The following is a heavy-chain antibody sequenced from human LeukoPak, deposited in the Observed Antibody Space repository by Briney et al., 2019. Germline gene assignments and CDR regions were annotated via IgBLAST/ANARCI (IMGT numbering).Heavy chain of an antibody. CDR1: GFTFSSYE. CDR2: ISSSGSTI. J-gene: IGHJ6*02. CDR3: ARDDQLLYPYGMDV. D-gene: IGHD2-2*02. V-gene: IGHV3-48*03. Sequence: QPGGSLRLSCAASGFTFSSYEMNWVRQPPGKGMEWVSYISSSGSTIYYADSVKGRFTISRDNAKNSLYLQMNSLRAEDTAVYYCARDDQLLYPYGMDVWGQGTTVTVSS.